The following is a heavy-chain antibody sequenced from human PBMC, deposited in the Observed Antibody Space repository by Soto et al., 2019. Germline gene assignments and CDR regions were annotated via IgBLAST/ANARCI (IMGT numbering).Heavy chain of an antibody. J-gene: IGHJ4*02. CDR3: GIPRATGHLDY. Sequence: VKGSCKGSGYRISEMFMQWLLQTPEKGLEWMGSLDGEDGQTMYAQKFQGRVTMTEGTSADTAYMELSSLRSDDTAVYCSGIPRATGHLDYWGQGSRVTVSS. CDR1: GYRISEMF. CDR2: LDGEDGQT. V-gene: IGHV1-24*01.